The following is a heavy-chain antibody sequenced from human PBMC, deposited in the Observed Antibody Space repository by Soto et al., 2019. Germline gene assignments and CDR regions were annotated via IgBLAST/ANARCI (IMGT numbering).Heavy chain of an antibody. J-gene: IGHJ6*02. CDR1: GGSFSGYY. CDR2: INHSGST. V-gene: IGHV4-34*01. Sequence: ASETLSLTCAVYGGSFSGYYWSWIRQPPGKGLEWIGEINHSGSTNYNPSLKSRVTISVDTSKNQFSLKLSSVTAADTAVYYCASDGENRYYYGMDVWGQGTTVTVSS. CDR3: ASDGENRYYYGMDV. D-gene: IGHD3-10*01.